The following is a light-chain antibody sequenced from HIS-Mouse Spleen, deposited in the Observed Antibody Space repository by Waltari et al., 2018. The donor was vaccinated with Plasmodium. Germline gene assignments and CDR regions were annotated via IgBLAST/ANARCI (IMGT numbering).Light chain of an antibody. Sequence: QSPATLSLSPGERATLSCRASQSVSSYLAWYQQKPGQAPRLLIYDASNRATGIPARFSGSGSGTDFTLTISSLEPEDFAVYYCQQRSNWPLTFGGGTKVEIK. V-gene: IGKV3-11*01. CDR1: QSVSSY. CDR2: DAS. J-gene: IGKJ4*01. CDR3: QQRSNWPLT.